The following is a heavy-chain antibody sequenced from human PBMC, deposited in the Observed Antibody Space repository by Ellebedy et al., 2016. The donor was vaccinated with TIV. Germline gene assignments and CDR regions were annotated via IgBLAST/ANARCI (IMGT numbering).Heavy chain of an antibody. V-gene: IGHV3-30-3*01. Sequence: GESLKISCAASGFTFNTYAIHWVRQAPGKGLDWVALISYDGSNKYYAGSVKGRFSISRENSKKTLYLQMNSLRVEDSAIYYCARAPMDYWGQGTLVTVSS. CDR2: ISYDGSNK. CDR1: GFTFNTYA. J-gene: IGHJ4*02. CDR3: ARAPMDY.